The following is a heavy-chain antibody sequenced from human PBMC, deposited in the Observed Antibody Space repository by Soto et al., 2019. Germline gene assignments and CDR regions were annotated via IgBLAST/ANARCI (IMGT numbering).Heavy chain of an antibody. J-gene: IGHJ4*02. CDR2: IWYDGSNK. CDR1: GFTFSSYS. V-gene: IGHV3-33*01. D-gene: IGHD1-26*01. CDR3: ARMGGSYYPIDY. Sequence: QVQLVESGGGVVQPGRSLRLSCAASGFTFSSYSMHWVRQAPGKGLEWVAVIWYDGSNKYYADSVKGRFTISRDNSKNTLYLQMNSLRAEDTAVYYCARMGGSYYPIDYWGQGTLVTVSS.